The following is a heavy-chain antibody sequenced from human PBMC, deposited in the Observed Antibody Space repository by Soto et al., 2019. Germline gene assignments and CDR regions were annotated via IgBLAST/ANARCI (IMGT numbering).Heavy chain of an antibody. CDR1: GFTFSNPA. D-gene: IGHD3-16*02. Sequence: VGSLRLSCAASGFTFSNPAMTWVRQALGKGPEWVSSIGRTNNTHYADSVKGRFAISRDNSQNTLYLQMNSLTAEDTAVYFCAKVDAYSYRTDHWGQGTLVTVSS. V-gene: IGHV3-23*01. CDR3: AKVDAYSYRTDH. J-gene: IGHJ4*02. CDR2: IGRTNNT.